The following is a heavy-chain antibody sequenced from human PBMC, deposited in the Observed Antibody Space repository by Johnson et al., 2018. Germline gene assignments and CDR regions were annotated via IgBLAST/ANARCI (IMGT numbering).Heavy chain of an antibody. Sequence: QVQLQESGPGLVKPSGTLSLTCTVSGDSISNIYWWTWVRQPPGEGLEWIGEISHRGNTNYNPSLNSRVTISLDRSKNHFSLDLNFVTAADTAVYYCTTTRSDFWSGYRYWGQGSLVTGSS. V-gene: IGHV4-4*02. CDR3: TTTRSDFWSGYRY. CDR1: GDSISNIYW. CDR2: ISHRGNT. D-gene: IGHD3-3*01. J-gene: IGHJ4*02.